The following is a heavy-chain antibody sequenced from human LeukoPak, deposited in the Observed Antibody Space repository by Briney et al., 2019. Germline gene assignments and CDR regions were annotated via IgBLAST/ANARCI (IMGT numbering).Heavy chain of an antibody. V-gene: IGHV3-30-3*01. D-gene: IGHD5-18*01. CDR2: ISYDGSNK. CDR1: GFTFSSYA. Sequence: GGSLRLSCAASGFTFSSYAMHWVRQAPGKGLEWVAVISYDGSNKYYADSVKGRFTISRDNSKNTLYLQMNSLRAEDTAVYYCARIYSYGLDAFDIWGQGTMVTVSS. CDR3: ARIYSYGLDAFDI. J-gene: IGHJ3*02.